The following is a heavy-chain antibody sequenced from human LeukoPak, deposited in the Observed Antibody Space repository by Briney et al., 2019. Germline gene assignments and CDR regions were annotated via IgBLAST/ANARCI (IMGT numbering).Heavy chain of an antibody. Sequence: GGSLRLSCAASGFTFSSSSMNWVRQAPGKGLEWVSSISSSSSYIYYADSVKGRFTISRDNAKNSLYLQMNSLRAEDTAVYYCARVLSGGQLVAGYWGQGTLVTVSS. CDR2: ISSSSSYI. V-gene: IGHV3-21*01. CDR1: GFTFSSSS. J-gene: IGHJ4*02. D-gene: IGHD6-6*01. CDR3: ARVLSGGQLVAGY.